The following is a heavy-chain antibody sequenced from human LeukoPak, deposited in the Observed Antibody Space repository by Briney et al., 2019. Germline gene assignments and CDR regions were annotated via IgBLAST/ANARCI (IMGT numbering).Heavy chain of an antibody. CDR2: ISWNSGSI. CDR1: GFIFVDYA. J-gene: IGHJ6*02. CDR3: ARDMAMVRGNGMDV. Sequence: PGRSLRLSCAASGFIFVDYAMHWVRQAPGQGLEWVAGISWNSGSIDYADSVKGRITISRDNAKNSLYLQMNSLRAEDTALYYCARDMAMVRGNGMDVWGRGTTVTVSS. V-gene: IGHV3-9*01. D-gene: IGHD3-10*01.